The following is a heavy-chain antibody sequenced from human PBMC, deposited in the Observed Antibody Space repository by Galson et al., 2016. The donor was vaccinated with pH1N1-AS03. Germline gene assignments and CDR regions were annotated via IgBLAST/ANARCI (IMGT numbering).Heavy chain of an antibody. Sequence: SLRLPCAASGFSFSTYWMYWVRQAPGKGLVWLARIHGDATTTNYADSVRGRFTISRDNAKNTLHLQMNSLRVEDTANYFCAKEVGSSGWFDACDLWGQGTVVTVSS. V-gene: IGHV3-74*01. CDR2: IHGDATTT. D-gene: IGHD6-19*01. J-gene: IGHJ3*01. CDR1: GFSFSTYW. CDR3: AKEVGSSGWFDACDL.